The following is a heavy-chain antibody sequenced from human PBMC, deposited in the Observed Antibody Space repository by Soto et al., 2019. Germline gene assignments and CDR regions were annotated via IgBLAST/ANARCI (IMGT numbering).Heavy chain of an antibody. CDR3: ARESPPADY. Sequence: ASVKVSCKASGYTFNNYDINWVRQAPGQGLEWMGWISAYNGNTNYAQILQGRVTMTTDTSTSTAYMELRSLRSDDTAVYYCARESPPADYWGQGTLVTVSS. CDR2: ISAYNGNT. CDR1: GYTFNNYD. V-gene: IGHV1-18*01. J-gene: IGHJ4*02.